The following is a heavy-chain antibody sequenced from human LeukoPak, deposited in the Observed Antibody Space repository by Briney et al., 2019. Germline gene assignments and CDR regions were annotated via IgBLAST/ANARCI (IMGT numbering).Heavy chain of an antibody. V-gene: IGHV1-46*01. J-gene: IGHJ4*02. CDR3: ARVIHGDYDY. Sequence: ASVRVSCKASGYTFTSYYMHWVRQAPGQGLEWMGIVNPSGGSTSYAQKFQGRVTMTRDTSTSTVYMELSSLRSEDTAVYYCARVIHGDYDYWGQGTLVTVSS. D-gene: IGHD4-17*01. CDR2: VNPSGGST. CDR1: GYTFTSYY.